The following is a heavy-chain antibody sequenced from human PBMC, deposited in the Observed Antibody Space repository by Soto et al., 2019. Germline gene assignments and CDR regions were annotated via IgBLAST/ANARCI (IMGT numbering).Heavy chain of an antibody. D-gene: IGHD6-13*01. CDR1: GFTFDDYA. CDR2: ISWNSGSI. CDR3: AKDIPHIAAAGTGFDY. J-gene: IGHJ4*02. V-gene: IGHV3-9*01. Sequence: EVQLVESGGGLVQPGRSLRLSCAASGFTFDDYAMHWVRQAPGKGLEWVSGISWNSGSIGYADSVKGRFTISRDNAKNSLYLQMNSLRAEDTALYYCAKDIPHIAAAGTGFDYWGQGTLVTVSS.